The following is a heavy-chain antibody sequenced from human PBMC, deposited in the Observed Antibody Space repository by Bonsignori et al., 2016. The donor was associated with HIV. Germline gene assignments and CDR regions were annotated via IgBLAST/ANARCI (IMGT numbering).Heavy chain of an antibody. D-gene: IGHD1-14*01. CDR2: ISGSSSYI. V-gene: IGHV3-21*01. Sequence: WIRQPPGKGLEWVSAISGSSSYIFYADSVKGRFTISRDNSKNSLYLQMNSLRAEDTAVYYCARGLTWHWGQGTLVTVSS. CDR3: ARGLTWH. J-gene: IGHJ1*01.